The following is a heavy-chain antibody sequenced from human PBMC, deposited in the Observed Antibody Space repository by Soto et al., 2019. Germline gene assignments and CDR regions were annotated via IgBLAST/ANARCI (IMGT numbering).Heavy chain of an antibody. CDR1: GYTFTVYY. J-gene: IGHJ4*02. D-gene: IGHD1-26*01. CDR2: INPNSGGT. Sequence: ASVKVSCKASGYTFTVYYMHCVRQAPGQGLEWMGWINPNSGGTNYAQKFQGRVTMTRDTSISTAYMELSRLRSDDTAVYYCARDPSGSYHYVIDYWGQGTLVTVSS. CDR3: ARDPSGSYHYVIDY. V-gene: IGHV1-2*02.